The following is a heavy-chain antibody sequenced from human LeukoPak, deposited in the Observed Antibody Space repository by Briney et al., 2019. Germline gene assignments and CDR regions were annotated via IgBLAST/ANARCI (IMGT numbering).Heavy chain of an antibody. CDR1: GFTFDDYA. CDR3: AKADSITMIPIGAFDI. J-gene: IGHJ3*02. V-gene: IGHV3-9*01. D-gene: IGHD3-22*01. CDR2: ISWNSGSI. Sequence: GRSLRLSCAASGFTFDDYAMHWVRQAPGKGLEWVSGISWNSGSIGYADSVKGRFTISRDNAKDSLYLQMNSLRAEDTALYYCAKADSITMIPIGAFDIWGQGTMVTVSS.